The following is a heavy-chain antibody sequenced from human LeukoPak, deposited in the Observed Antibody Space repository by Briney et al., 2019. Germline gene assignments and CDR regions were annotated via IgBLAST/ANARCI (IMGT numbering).Heavy chain of an antibody. CDR3: ARLRRIVVVPAAPNWFDP. D-gene: IGHD2-2*01. J-gene: IGHJ5*02. V-gene: IGHV5-51*01. CDR2: IYPGDSDT. Sequence: GESLKISCKGSGYSFTSYWIGWVRQMPGKGLEWKGIIYPGDSDTRYSPSFQGQVTISADKSISTAYLQWSSLKASDTAMYYCARLRRIVVVPAAPNWFDPWGQRTLVTVSS. CDR1: GYSFTSYW.